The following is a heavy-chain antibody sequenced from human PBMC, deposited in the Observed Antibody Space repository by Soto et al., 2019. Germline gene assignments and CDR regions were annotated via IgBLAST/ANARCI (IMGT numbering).Heavy chain of an antibody. CDR2: IRGFSPYT. J-gene: IGHJ6*02. CDR3: ARDRGYDAHDYYYNAMDV. Sequence: GGSLRLSCAASGFTVSSNYMSWVRQAPGKGLEWVSGIRGFSPYTFYAESVKGRFTISRDNAKNSLYLQMDSLRAEDTAVYYCARDRGYDAHDYYYNAMDVWGQGTTVTVSS. V-gene: IGHV3-21*01. D-gene: IGHD3-10*01. CDR1: GFTVSSNY.